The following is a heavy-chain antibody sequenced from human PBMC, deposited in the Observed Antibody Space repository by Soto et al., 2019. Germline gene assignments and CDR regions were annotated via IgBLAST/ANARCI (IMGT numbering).Heavy chain of an antibody. CDR3: ARERDDALTGYGFLAH. J-gene: IGHJ4*02. V-gene: IGHV1-18*01. D-gene: IGHD3-9*01. CDR2: ITTNIDNH. Sequence: QVQLVQSGPEVKRPGASVKVSCKASGYTFTRYDFNWVRQAPGQGLEWMGWITTNIDNHQYEPKFQDRVTITTDTATGTVYMEMGGLASDDTTVYYCARERDDALTGYGFLAHWSQGTLDTVAA. CDR1: GYTFTRYD.